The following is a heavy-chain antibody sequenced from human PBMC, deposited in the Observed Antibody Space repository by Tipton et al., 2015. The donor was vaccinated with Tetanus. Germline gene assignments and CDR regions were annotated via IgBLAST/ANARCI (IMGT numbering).Heavy chain of an antibody. D-gene: IGHD3-9*01. V-gene: IGHV4-59*08. Sequence: LRLSCTVSGGSINRYYWSWIRQSPGKGLEWIGYIYYSGSTNYNPSLKSRVTISVDTSKNQFSLKLSSVTAADTAVYYCARLGYDILTGYHYDSWGQGTLVTVSS. J-gene: IGHJ4*02. CDR1: GGSINRYY. CDR3: ARLGYDILTGYHYDS. CDR2: IYYSGST.